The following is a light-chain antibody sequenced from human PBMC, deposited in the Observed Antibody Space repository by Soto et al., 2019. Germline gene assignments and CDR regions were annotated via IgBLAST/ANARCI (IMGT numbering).Light chain of an antibody. V-gene: IGKV1-39*01. Sequence: DIQMMQSPSSLSASVGDRVTITCRASQSVRTYVTWYQQNPGKAPNLLIYGVSTLHSGVPSRFSVAGSGTDFTLTISSQQPEDFASYDCQKSYSTPWTFGPGTKVEIK. CDR1: QSVRTY. CDR3: QKSYSTPWT. CDR2: GVS. J-gene: IGKJ1*01.